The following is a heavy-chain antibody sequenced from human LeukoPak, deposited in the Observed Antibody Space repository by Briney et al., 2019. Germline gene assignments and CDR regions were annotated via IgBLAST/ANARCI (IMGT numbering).Heavy chain of an antibody. D-gene: IGHD3-10*01. CDR3: ARDLDYYGSGSYGD. Sequence: GASVKVSCKASGYTFSGYFIHWVRQAPGQGLEWMGRINPNTGYPNHAQNFQGRVTMTRDTSISTAYMELSRLRSDDTAVYYCARDLDYYGSGSYGDWGQGTLVTVSS. V-gene: IGHV1-2*06. CDR2: INPNTGYP. CDR1: GYTFSGYF. J-gene: IGHJ4*02.